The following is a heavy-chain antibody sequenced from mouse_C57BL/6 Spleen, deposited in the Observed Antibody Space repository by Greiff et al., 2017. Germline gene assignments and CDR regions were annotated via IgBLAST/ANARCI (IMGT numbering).Heavy chain of an antibody. CDR1: GYAFSSSW. V-gene: IGHV1-82*01. J-gene: IGHJ2*01. Sequence: VQVVESGPELVKPGASVKISCKASGYAFSSSWMNWVKQRPGKGLEWIGRIYPGDGDTNYNGKFKGKATLTADKSSSTAYMQLSSLTSEDSAVYFCARLIRDYWGQGTTLTVSS. CDR2: IYPGDGDT. D-gene: IGHD1-2*01. CDR3: ARLIRDY.